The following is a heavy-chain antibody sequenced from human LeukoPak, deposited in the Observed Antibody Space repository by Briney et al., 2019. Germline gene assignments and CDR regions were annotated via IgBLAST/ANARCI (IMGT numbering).Heavy chain of an antibody. CDR3: ARRPNSSSRQRRGFDP. Sequence: PSQTLSLTCTVSGGSITSTTYYWSWIRQPPGKGLEWIGEINHSGSTNYNPSLKSRVTISVDTSKNQFSLKLSSVTAADTAAYYCARRPNSSSRQRRGFDPWGQGTLVTVSS. CDR1: GGSITSTTYY. CDR2: INHSGST. J-gene: IGHJ5*02. V-gene: IGHV4-39*07. D-gene: IGHD6-13*01.